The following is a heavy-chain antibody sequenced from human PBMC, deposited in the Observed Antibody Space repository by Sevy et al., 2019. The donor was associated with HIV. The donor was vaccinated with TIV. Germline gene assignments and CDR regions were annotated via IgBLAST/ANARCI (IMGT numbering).Heavy chain of an antibody. CDR2: IAGDSSYI. CDR3: ARMGGLTDKGMDV. D-gene: IGHD2-15*01. CDR1: GFTFSSYT. Sequence: GGSLRLSCAASGFTFSSYTMNWVRQAPGKGLEWVSSIAGDSSYIYYAALMKGRFTISRDNAKNSLYLQMNNLRAEDTAVYFCARMGGLTDKGMDVWGQGTTVTVSS. V-gene: IGHV3-21*01. J-gene: IGHJ6*02.